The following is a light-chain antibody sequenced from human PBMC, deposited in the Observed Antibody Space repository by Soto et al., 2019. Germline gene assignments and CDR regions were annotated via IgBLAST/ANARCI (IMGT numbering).Light chain of an antibody. CDR3: CSYAGSYTFV. V-gene: IGLV2-11*01. J-gene: IGLJ1*01. CDR2: DVS. CDR1: SSDVGGYKY. Sequence: QSALTQPRSVSGSPAQSVTISCTGTSSDVGGYKYASWYQQYPGKAPKVMIYDVSKRPSGVPDRFSGSKSGNTASLTISGLQAEDEADYYCCSYAGSYTFVFGSGTKVTVL.